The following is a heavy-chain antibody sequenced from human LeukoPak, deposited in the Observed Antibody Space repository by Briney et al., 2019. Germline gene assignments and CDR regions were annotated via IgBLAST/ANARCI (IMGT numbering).Heavy chain of an antibody. CDR2: IFGSGGSA. CDR1: GFTFGSYA. J-gene: IGHJ4*02. V-gene: IGHV3-23*01. D-gene: IGHD6-19*01. CDR3: AKTTTGYSSGRYPAWPIDY. Sequence: PGGSLRLSCAASGFTFGSYAMYWVHQAPGKGLEWVSGIFGSGGSAHYADSVKGRFTISRDNSKNTVYLQMDSLRAEDTATYYCAKTTTGYSSGRYPAWPIDYWGQGTLVTVSS.